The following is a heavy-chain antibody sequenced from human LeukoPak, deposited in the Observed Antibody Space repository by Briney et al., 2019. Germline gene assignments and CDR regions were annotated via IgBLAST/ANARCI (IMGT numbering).Heavy chain of an antibody. CDR3: AREPYDSSGYYSVIDY. CDR2: ISYDGSNK. J-gene: IGHJ4*02. D-gene: IGHD3-22*01. V-gene: IGHV3-30-3*01. CDR1: GFTFSSYA. Sequence: GGSLRLSCAASGFTFSSYAMHWVRRAPGKGLEWVAVISYDGSNKYYADSVKGRFTISRDNSKNTLYLQMNSLRAEDTAVYYCAREPYDSSGYYSVIDYWGQGTLVTVSS.